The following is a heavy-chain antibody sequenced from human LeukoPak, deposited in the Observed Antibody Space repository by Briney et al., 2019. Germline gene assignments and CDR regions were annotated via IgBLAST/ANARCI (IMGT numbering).Heavy chain of an antibody. D-gene: IGHD3-22*01. V-gene: IGHV3-21*01. CDR3: ARAITMKVVSSDAFDI. CDR2: ISSSSSYI. Sequence: GGSLRLSCGASGFXFSSYSFDWVRQAPGKGLEWVSSISSSSSYIYYADSVKGRLTISRDNAKNSLYLQMNSLRAEDTAVYYCARAITMKVVSSDAFDIWGQGTMVTVSS. J-gene: IGHJ3*02. CDR1: GFXFSSYS.